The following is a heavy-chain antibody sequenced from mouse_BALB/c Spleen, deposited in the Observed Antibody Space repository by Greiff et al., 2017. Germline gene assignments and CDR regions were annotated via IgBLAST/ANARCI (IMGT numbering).Heavy chain of an antibody. CDR1: GFSLTSYG. D-gene: IGHD3-1*01. J-gene: IGHJ2*01. Sequence: QVQLKESGPGLVQPSQSLSITCTVSGFSLTSYGVHWVRQSPGKGLEWLGVIWSGGSTDYNAAFISRLSISKDNSKSQVFFKMNSLQANDTAIYYCARNPARLYFDYWGQGTTLTVSS. CDR3: ARNPARLYFDY. V-gene: IGHV2-2*02. CDR2: IWSGGST.